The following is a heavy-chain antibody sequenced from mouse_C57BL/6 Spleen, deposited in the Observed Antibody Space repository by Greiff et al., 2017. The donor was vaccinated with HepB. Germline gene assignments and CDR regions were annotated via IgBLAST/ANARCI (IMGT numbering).Heavy chain of an antibody. Sequence: VHVKQSGPELVKPGASVKISCKASGYSFTDYNMNWVKQSNGKSLEWIGVINPNYGTTSYNQKFKGKATLTVDQSSSTAYMQLNSLTSEDSAVYYCARSPGRENYAMDYGGQGTSVTVSS. CDR3: ARSPGRENYAMDY. V-gene: IGHV1-39*01. J-gene: IGHJ4*01. CDR1: GYSFTDYN. CDR2: INPNYGTT.